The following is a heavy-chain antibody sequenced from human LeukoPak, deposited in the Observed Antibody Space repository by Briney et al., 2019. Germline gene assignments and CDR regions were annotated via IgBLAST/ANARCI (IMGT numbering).Heavy chain of an antibody. CDR3: ARDGTMVRGVNYYYYYGMDV. Sequence: ASVKVSCKPSGYTFTSYDINWVRQATGPGLEWMGWMNPNIGNTGYAQKCQGRVTMTRNTSISTAYMELSSLRSEDTAVYYCARDGTMVRGVNYYYYYGMDVWGQGTTVTVSS. CDR1: GYTFTSYD. V-gene: IGHV1-8*01. CDR2: MNPNIGNT. J-gene: IGHJ6*02. D-gene: IGHD3-10*01.